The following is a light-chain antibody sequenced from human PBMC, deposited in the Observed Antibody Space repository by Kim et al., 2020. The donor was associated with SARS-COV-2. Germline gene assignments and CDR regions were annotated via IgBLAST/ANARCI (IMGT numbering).Light chain of an antibody. J-gene: IGLJ1*01. CDR1: SSNIGSNT. V-gene: IGLV1-44*01. CDR2: SNN. Sequence: LTQPPSASGTPGQRVTTSCSGSSSNIGSNTVKWYQQLPETAPKLLIYSNNQRPSGVPDRFSGSKSGTSASLAISGLQSEDEADYYCAAWDDSLNGYVFGTGTKVTVL. CDR3: AAWDDSLNGYV.